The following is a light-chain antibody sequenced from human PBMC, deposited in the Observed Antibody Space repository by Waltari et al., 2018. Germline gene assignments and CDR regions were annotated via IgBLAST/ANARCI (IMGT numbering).Light chain of an antibody. CDR2: ENN. CDR1: SSNIGNNY. Sequence: QSVLTQPPSVSAAPGQKVTISCSGSSSNIGNNYVSWDQQLPGTAPKLLIYENNKRPSVIPDRFSDSKSGTSATLGITGLQTGDEADYYCGTWDSSLSAGVFGGGTKLTVL. CDR3: GTWDSSLSAGV. V-gene: IGLV1-51*02. J-gene: IGLJ3*02.